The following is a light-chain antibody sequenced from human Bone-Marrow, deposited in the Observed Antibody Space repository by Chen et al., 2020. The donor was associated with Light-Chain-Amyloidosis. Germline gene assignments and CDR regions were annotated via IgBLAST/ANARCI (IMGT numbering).Light chain of an antibody. CDR2: EDD. V-gene: IGLV6-57*01. Sequence: NFMLTQPPSVSESPGKTVIISYTRSSGSIATNYVQWYQQRPGSSPTTVIYEDDQRPAGVPDRCSGSIDRSSNSASLTISGLKTEDEADYYCQSYQGSSQGVFGGGTKLTVL. CDR1: SGSIATNY. J-gene: IGLJ3*02. CDR3: QSYQGSSQGV.